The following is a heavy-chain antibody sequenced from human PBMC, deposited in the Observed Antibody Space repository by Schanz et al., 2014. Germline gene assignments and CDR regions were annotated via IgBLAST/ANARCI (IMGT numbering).Heavy chain of an antibody. CDR3: AKDWGQWLGGYGMDV. CDR2: ISPSSSYI. D-gene: IGHD6-19*01. Sequence: EVQLVESGGGLVRPGDSLRLSCAASGFTFSSYNINWVRQAPGKGLEYISSISPSSSYIYYADSVKGRFTISRDNAKNSLYLQMNSLRAEDTALYYCAKDWGQWLGGYGMDVWGQGTTVTVSS. J-gene: IGHJ6*02. V-gene: IGHV3-21*02. CDR1: GFTFSSYN.